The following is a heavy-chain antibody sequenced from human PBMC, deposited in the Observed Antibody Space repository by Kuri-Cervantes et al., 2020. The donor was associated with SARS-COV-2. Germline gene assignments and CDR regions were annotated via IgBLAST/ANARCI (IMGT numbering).Heavy chain of an antibody. D-gene: IGHD2-8*01. CDR2: IYYSGDT. J-gene: IGHJ6*02. CDR1: GGSISSTSSY. Sequence: SETLSLTCTVSGGSISSTSSYWGWIRQPPGRGLEWIGYIYYSGDTDYNPSLKSRVTISIDTSKNQLSLKLSSVTAADRAVYYCARHFNDCSNGVCRTYYYYSMDVWGQGTTVTVSS. CDR3: ARHFNDCSNGVCRTYYYYSMDV. V-gene: IGHV4-61*05.